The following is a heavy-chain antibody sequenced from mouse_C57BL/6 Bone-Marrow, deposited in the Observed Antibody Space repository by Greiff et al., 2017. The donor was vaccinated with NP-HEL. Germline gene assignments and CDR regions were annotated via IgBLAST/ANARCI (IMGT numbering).Heavy chain of an antibody. Sequence: EVQRVESGGGLVKPGGSLKLSCAASGFTFSSYTMSWVRQTPEKRLEWVATISGGGGNTYYPDSVKGRFTFSRDNAKNTLYLQMSSLRSEDTALYYCASLYSNYVDYWGQGTTLTVSS. J-gene: IGHJ2*01. V-gene: IGHV5-9*01. CDR1: GFTFSSYT. CDR3: ASLYSNYVDY. CDR2: ISGGGGNT. D-gene: IGHD2-5*01.